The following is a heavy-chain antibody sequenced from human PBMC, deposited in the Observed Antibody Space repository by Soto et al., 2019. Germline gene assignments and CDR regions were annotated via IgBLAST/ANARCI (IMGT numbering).Heavy chain of an antibody. Sequence: QVQLQESGPGLVKPSETLSLTCTVSGGSISSYYWSWIRQPPGKGLEWIGYIYYSGSTNYNPSLKSRVTTSVDTSKNQFSLKLSSVTAADTAVYYCARSSAAGIVDLWGRGTLVTVSS. CDR3: ARSSAAGIVDL. J-gene: IGHJ2*01. D-gene: IGHD6-13*01. V-gene: IGHV4-59*01. CDR2: IYYSGST. CDR1: GGSISSYY.